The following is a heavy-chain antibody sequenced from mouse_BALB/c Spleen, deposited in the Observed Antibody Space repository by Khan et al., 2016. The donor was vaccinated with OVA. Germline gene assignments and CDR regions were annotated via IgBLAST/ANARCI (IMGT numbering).Heavy chain of an antibody. J-gene: IGHJ3*01. CDR1: GYTFTSYW. V-gene: IGHV1S132*01. CDR3: ASGYFGSYEFVY. D-gene: IGHD1-1*02. CDR2: IFPGTGTT. Sequence: QVRLQQSGAELVKPGASVKLSCKTAGYTFTSYWIQWVKQRPGQGLGWIGQIFPGTGTTYYNENFKGKATLTVDTSSNTAFMQLSSLTSEDSAVYYCASGYFGSYEFVYWGQGTLVTVSP.